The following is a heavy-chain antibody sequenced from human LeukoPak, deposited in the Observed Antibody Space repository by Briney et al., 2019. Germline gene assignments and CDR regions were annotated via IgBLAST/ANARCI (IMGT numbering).Heavy chain of an antibody. Sequence: GGSLRLSCAASGFTFSSYAMSWVRQAPGKGLEWVSAISGSGGSTYYADSVKGRFTISRDNSKNTLYLQMNSLRAEDTAVYYCARDPTAGDGLAAFDIWGQGTMVTVSS. CDR1: GFTFSSYA. J-gene: IGHJ3*02. CDR3: ARDPTAGDGLAAFDI. CDR2: ISGSGGST. D-gene: IGHD2-2*01. V-gene: IGHV3-23*01.